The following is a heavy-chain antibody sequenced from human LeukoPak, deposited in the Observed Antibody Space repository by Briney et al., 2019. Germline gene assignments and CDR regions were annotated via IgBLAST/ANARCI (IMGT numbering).Heavy chain of an antibody. CDR3: ATSGGY. CDR2: ITTSGRTI. J-gene: IGHJ4*02. Sequence: PGGSLRLSCAASGFTFSSYEMNWVRQAPGKGLEWVSYITTSGRTIYYADSVKGRFTISRDNAKRSLYLQMTSLSVEDTAMYYCATSGGYWGQGTLVTVSS. CDR1: GFTFSSYE. V-gene: IGHV3-48*03. D-gene: IGHD3-16*01.